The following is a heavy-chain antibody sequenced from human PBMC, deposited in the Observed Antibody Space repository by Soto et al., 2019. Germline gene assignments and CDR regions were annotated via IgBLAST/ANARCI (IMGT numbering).Heavy chain of an antibody. Sequence: HPVGSLRLSCAASWFTVSSNYMSWVRQAPGKGLEWVSVIYSGGSTYYADSVKGRFTISRDNSKNTLYLQMNSLRAEDTVVYYCARTTVTWFDYWGQGTLVTVSS. V-gene: IGHV3-53*01. J-gene: IGHJ4*02. CDR2: IYSGGST. CDR3: ARTTVTWFDY. CDR1: WFTVSSNY. D-gene: IGHD4-17*01.